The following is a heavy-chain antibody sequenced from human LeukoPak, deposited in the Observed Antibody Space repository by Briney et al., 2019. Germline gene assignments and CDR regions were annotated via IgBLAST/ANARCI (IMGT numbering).Heavy chain of an antibody. Sequence: SGGSLRLSCAASGFTFDDYAMHWVRQAPGKGLEWVSGISWNSGSIGYADSVKGRFTISRDNAKNSLYLQMNSLRAEDTALYYCLIYSYGPEYFDYWGQGTLVTVSS. D-gene: IGHD5-18*01. CDR1: GFTFDDYA. J-gene: IGHJ4*02. CDR3: LIYSYGPEYFDY. CDR2: ISWNSGSI. V-gene: IGHV3-9*01.